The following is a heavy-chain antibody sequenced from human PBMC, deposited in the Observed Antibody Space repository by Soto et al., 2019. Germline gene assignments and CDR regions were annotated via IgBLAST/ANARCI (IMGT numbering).Heavy chain of an antibody. D-gene: IGHD2-15*01. CDR1: GNSFNNL. CDR2: IYPGDSDT. CDR3: ARYPFDNIGSQDDY. V-gene: IGHV5-51*01. J-gene: IGHJ4*02. Sequence: PGESLKISCKGLGNSFNNLIGGVRQMPGKGLDGVGSIYPGDSDTRYSPSFQGQVTISADKSISTAYLHGSSLNASCSASYHCARYPFDNIGSQDDYCGAGNLVTVCS.